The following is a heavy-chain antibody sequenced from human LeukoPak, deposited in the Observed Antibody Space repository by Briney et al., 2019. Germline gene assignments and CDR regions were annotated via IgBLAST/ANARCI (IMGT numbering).Heavy chain of an antibody. CDR2: ISSSGSTI. CDR3: ARGALLWFGELSPYFDY. D-gene: IGHD3-10*01. Sequence: GGSLRLSCAASGFTFSSYEMNWVRQAPGKGLEWVSYISSSGSTIYYADSVKGRFTISRDNAKNSLYLQMNSLRAEDTAVYYCARGALLWFGELSPYFDYWGQGTLVTVSS. V-gene: IGHV3-48*03. CDR1: GFTFSSYE. J-gene: IGHJ4*02.